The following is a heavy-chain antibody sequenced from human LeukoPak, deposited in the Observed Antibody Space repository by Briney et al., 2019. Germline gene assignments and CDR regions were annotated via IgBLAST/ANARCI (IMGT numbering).Heavy chain of an antibody. J-gene: IGHJ3*02. Sequence: PSETLSLTCTVSGGSISSNYWSWIRQPPGKGLEWIGYMYYSGSTNYNPSLKSRVTISVDTSKNQFSLKLSSVTAADTAVYYCARGNAFDIWGRGTLVTVSS. CDR1: GGSISSNY. CDR3: ARGNAFDI. V-gene: IGHV4-59*01. CDR2: MYYSGST.